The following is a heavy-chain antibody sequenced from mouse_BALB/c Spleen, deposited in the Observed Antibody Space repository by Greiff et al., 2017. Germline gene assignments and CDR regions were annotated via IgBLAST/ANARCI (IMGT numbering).Heavy chain of an antibody. D-gene: IGHD2-10*01. V-gene: IGHV5-6-5*01. CDR2: ISSGGST. Sequence: EVQLLESGAGLVKPCGSLKLSCAASGFTFTSYAMSWVRQTPEKRLEWVASISSGGSTNYPDSVKGRFTISRDNARNILYLQMSSLRSEDTAMYYCAREGRSYYGNYPYFDYWGQGTTLTVSS. J-gene: IGHJ2*01. CDR1: GFTFTSYA. CDR3: AREGRSYYGNYPYFDY.